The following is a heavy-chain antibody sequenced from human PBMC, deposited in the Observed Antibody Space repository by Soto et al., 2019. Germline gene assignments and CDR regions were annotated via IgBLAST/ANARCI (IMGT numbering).Heavy chain of an antibody. D-gene: IGHD2-15*01. CDR3: ARSFLYCSGGSCSYYYYYYMDV. J-gene: IGHJ6*03. CDR2: IIPILGIA. Sequence: QVQLVQSGAEVKKPGSSVKVSCKASGGTFSSYTISWVRQAPGQGLEWMGRIIPILGIANYAQKFQGRVTITADKSTSTAYMELSSLRSEDTAVYYCARSFLYCSGGSCSYYYYYYMDVWGKGTTVTVSS. CDR1: GGTFSSYT. V-gene: IGHV1-69*02.